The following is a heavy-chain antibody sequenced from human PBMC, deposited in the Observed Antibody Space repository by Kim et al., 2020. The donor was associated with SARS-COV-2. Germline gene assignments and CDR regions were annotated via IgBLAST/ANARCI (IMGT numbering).Heavy chain of an antibody. D-gene: IGHD2-2*01. CDR3: AKDQLYQLIRNGHGWFDP. Sequence: KGRFTISRDNSTNTLYLQMNSLRVEDTAVYYCAKDQLYQLIRNGHGWFDPWGQGSLVTVSS. J-gene: IGHJ5*02. V-gene: IGHV3-23*01.